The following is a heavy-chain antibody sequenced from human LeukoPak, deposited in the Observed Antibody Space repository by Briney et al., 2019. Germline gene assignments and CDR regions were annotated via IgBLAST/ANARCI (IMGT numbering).Heavy chain of an antibody. Sequence: SETLSLTCTVSGGSISSYYWSWIRQPPGKGLEWIGYIYYSGSTNYNPSLKSRVTISVDTSKNQFSLKLSSVTAADTAVYYCARGDYGDYVLQAFDIWSQGTMVTVSS. J-gene: IGHJ3*02. CDR1: GGSISSYY. CDR2: IYYSGST. CDR3: ARGDYGDYVLQAFDI. D-gene: IGHD4-17*01. V-gene: IGHV4-59*01.